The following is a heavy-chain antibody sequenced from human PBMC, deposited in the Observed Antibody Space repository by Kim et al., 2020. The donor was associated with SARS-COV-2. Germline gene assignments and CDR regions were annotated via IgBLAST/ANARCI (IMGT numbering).Heavy chain of an antibody. CDR3: ERDYMRSGVVIIQPSVFDY. Sequence: ARFTISRDNAKTALYMQMNSVRAEDTAVYYCERDYMRSGVVIIQPSVFDYWGQGTLVTVSS. J-gene: IGHJ4*02. V-gene: IGHV3-11*05. D-gene: IGHD3-3*01.